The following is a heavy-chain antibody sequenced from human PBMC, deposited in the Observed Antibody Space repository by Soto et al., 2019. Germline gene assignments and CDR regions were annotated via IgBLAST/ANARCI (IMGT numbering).Heavy chain of an antibody. V-gene: IGHV3-74*01. CDR2: INSDGSRA. CDR1: GFTISSSW. D-gene: IGHD3-10*01. Sequence: GGSLRLSGAASGFTISSSWMHWVRQTPGEGLLWLSRINSDGSRANYAASAKRRFTISRDNAKNTLFLEMNTLGEEDAAVYYCAKLFFGASGGQGILVTIYS. CDR3: AKLFFGAS. J-gene: IGHJ1*01.